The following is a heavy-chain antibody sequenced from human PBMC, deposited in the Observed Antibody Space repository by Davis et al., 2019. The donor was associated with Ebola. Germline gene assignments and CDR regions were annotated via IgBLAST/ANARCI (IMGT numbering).Heavy chain of an antibody. J-gene: IGHJ4*02. CDR1: GYTFTNYY. Sequence: AASVKVSCKASGYTFTNYYMHWVRQAPGQGLEWMGMINPNDGRTIYAQKFQGRVTVTRDTSTTTVYMDLSSLRSEDTAVYYCAKETLLSTIPFFDYWGQGTLVTVSS. CDR2: INPNDGRT. V-gene: IGHV1-46*01. D-gene: IGHD5/OR15-5a*01. CDR3: AKETLLSTIPFFDY.